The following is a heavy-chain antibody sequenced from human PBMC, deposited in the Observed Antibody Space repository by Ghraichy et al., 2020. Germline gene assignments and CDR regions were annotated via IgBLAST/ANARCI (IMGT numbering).Heavy chain of an antibody. D-gene: IGHD3-22*01. CDR2: ISAYNGNT. CDR3: ARLQTYYYDSSGYYLDY. CDR1: GYTFTSYG. J-gene: IGHJ4*02. V-gene: IGHV1-18*01. Sequence: ASVKVSCKASGYTFTSYGISWVRQAPGQGLEWMGWISAYNGNTNYAQKLQGRVTMTTDTSTSTAYMELRSLRSDDTAVYYCARLQTYYYDSSGYYLDYWGQGTLVTVSS.